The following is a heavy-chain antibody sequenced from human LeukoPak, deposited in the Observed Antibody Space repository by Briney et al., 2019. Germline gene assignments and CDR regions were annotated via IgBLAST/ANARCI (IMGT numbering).Heavy chain of an antibody. Sequence: SETLSLTCAVYGGSFSDYHWSWIRQPPGKGLEWIGEVNHSGSTKYNPSLKSRVTISLDTSKNQFSLKLSSVTAAVTAVYYCARERSLYYDFWSGSGGYFDLWGRGTLVTVSS. CDR3: ARERSLYYDFWSGSGGYFDL. V-gene: IGHV4-34*01. J-gene: IGHJ2*01. CDR1: GGSFSDYH. D-gene: IGHD3-3*01. CDR2: VNHSGST.